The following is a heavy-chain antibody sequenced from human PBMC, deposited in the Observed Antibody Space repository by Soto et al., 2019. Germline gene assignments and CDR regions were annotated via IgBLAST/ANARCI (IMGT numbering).Heavy chain of an antibody. J-gene: IGHJ4*02. V-gene: IGHV3-33*01. Sequence: QVQLVESGGGVVQPGRSLRLSCAASGFTFSSYGMHWVRQAPGKGLEWVAVIWYDGSNKYYADSVKGRFTISRDNSKNTLDLQMNSLRGEDTAGYYCARDPGGDWYFGYWGQGTLVTVSS. CDR3: ARDPGGDWYFGY. CDR1: GFTFSSYG. CDR2: IWYDGSNK. D-gene: IGHD2-21*02.